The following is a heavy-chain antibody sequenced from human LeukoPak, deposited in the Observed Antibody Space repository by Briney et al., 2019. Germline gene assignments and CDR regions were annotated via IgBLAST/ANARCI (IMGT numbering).Heavy chain of an antibody. CDR1: SGSINFYY. Sequence: SETLSLTCTVSSGSINFYYWSWIRQTPGKGLEWIGYIYYRGSTNYNPSLKSRVTISVDTPKNQFSLNLSSVIAADTAIYYCARTTGNYGYYFDYWGQGAQVTVSS. D-gene: IGHD1-7*01. CDR2: IYYRGST. CDR3: ARTTGNYGYYFDY. V-gene: IGHV4-59*01. J-gene: IGHJ4*02.